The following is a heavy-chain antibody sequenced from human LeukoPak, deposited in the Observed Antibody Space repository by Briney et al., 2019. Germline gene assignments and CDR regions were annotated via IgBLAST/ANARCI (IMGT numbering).Heavy chain of an antibody. Sequence: SETLSLTCTVSGGSISSYYWSWIRQPPGKGLEWIGYIHSTESTIYNPSLKSRVTISVDTSKNQFSLKLSSVTAADTAVYYCVRDVYGDPFDYWGQGTLVTVST. CDR2: IHSTEST. CDR1: GGSISSYY. D-gene: IGHD4-17*01. CDR3: VRDVYGDPFDY. J-gene: IGHJ4*02. V-gene: IGHV4-59*01.